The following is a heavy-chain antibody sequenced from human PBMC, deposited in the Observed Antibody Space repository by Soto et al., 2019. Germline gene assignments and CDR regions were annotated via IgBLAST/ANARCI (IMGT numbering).Heavy chain of an antibody. J-gene: IGHJ4*02. CDR2: IYYSGST. CDR3: VGPYFDY. Sequence: QVQLQESGPGLVKPSETLSLTCTVSGGSISSYYWSWIRQPPGKGLEWIGYIYYSGSTNYNPSLKIRVTISVDTSKNQFSLKLSSVTAADTAVYYCVGPYFDYWGQGTLVTVSS. CDR1: GGSISSYY. V-gene: IGHV4-59*01.